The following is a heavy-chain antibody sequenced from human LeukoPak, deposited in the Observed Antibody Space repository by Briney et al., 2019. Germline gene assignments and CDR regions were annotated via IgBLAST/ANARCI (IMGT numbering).Heavy chain of an antibody. CDR1: GYTFTSYA. J-gene: IGHJ4*02. CDR3: ARVGIHYLGAFDY. CDR2: INAGNGNT. D-gene: IGHD1-26*01. Sequence: GASVKVSCKASGYTFTSYAMHWVRQAPGRRLEWMGWINAGNGNTKYSQKFQGRVTITRDTSASTAYMELSSLRSEDTAVYYCARVGIHYLGAFDYWGQGTLVTVSS. V-gene: IGHV1-3*01.